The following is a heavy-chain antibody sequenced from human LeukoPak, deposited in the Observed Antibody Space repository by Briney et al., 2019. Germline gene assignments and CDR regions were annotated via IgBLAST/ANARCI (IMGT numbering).Heavy chain of an antibody. CDR3: ARPIEFDAIHGMDV. J-gene: IGHJ6*02. CDR1: GGSISSSSYY. D-gene: IGHD2-8*01. CDR2: IYYSGST. V-gene: IGHV4-39*01. Sequence: PSETLSLACTVYGGSISSSSYYWGWIRQPPGKGLEGIGSIYYSGSTYYNPSLKSRVTISVDTTKNQFSLKLSSVTAADTAVYYCARPIEFDAIHGMDVWGQGTTVTVSS.